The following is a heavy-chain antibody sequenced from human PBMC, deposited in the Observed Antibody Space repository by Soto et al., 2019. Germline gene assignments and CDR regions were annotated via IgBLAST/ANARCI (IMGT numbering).Heavy chain of an antibody. D-gene: IGHD3-22*01. CDR1: GGSISSGSYY. CDR2: IYYSGST. Sequence: QVQLQVSGPGLVKPSQTLSLTCTVSGGSISSGSYYWSWIRQHPGKGLEWIGYIYYSGSTYYNPSLKSRVTISVDTSKNQFSLKLRSVTAADTAVYYCARGGDYYDSEWAYWGQGTLVTVSS. CDR3: ARGGDYYDSEWAY. V-gene: IGHV4-31*03. J-gene: IGHJ4*02.